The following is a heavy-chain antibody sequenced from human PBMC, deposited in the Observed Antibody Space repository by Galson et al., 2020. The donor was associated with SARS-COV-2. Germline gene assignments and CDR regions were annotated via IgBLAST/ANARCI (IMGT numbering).Heavy chain of an antibody. Sequence: GGSLRLSCAASGFTFDDYAMHWVRQAPGKGLEWVSGISWNSGSIGYADSVKGRFTISRDNAKNSLYLQMNSLRAEDTALYYCAKGYYYDSSGQAEYFQHWGQGTLVTVSS. J-gene: IGHJ1*01. D-gene: IGHD3-22*01. CDR1: GFTFDDYA. CDR2: ISWNSGSI. V-gene: IGHV3-9*01. CDR3: AKGYYYDSSGQAEYFQH.